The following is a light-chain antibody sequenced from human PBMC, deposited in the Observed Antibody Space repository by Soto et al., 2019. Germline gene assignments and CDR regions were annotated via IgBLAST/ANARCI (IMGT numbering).Light chain of an antibody. CDR2: DVS. CDR3: SSYTSSSTLVV. J-gene: IGLJ1*01. CDR1: SSDVGGYNY. V-gene: IGLV2-14*01. Sequence: QSALTQPASVSGSPGQSITISCTGTSSDVGGYNYVSWCQQHPGKAPKLMIYDVSNRPSGVSNRFSGSKSGNTASLTISGLQDEDEADYYCSSYTSSSTLVVFGTGTKLTVL.